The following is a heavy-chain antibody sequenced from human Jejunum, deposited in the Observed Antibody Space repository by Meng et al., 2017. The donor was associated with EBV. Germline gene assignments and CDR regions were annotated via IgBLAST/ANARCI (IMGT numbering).Heavy chain of an antibody. D-gene: IGHD2-2*01. CDR3: ARKYGGDY. CDR1: GFTVSSSY. CDR2: IYGDGRT. J-gene: IGHJ4*02. Sequence: VRLVGSVGGLFQPWGSLRLSCAASGFTVSSSYMSWVRQAPGKGLEWVSVIYGDGRTYYADSVKGRFTISRDSSKNTIYLQMNSLRVDDTALYYCARKYGGDYWGQGTLVTVSS. V-gene: IGHV3-53*01.